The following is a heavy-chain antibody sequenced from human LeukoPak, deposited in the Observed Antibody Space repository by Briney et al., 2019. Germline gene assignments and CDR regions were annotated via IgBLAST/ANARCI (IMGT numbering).Heavy chain of an antibody. D-gene: IGHD3-10*01. J-gene: IGHJ4*02. Sequence: PGRSLRLSCAASGFTFDDYAMHWVRHAPGKGREWVSGISWNSGSIGYADSVKGRFTISRDNAKNSLYLQMNSLRAEDTALYYCAKDMTPAEALTGSPFDYWGQGTLVTVSS. V-gene: IGHV3-9*01. CDR2: ISWNSGSI. CDR3: AKDMTPAEALTGSPFDY. CDR1: GFTFDDYA.